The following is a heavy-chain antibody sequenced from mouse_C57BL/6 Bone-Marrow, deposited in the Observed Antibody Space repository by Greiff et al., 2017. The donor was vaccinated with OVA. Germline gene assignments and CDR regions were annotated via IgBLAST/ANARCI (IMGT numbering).Heavy chain of an antibody. CDR3: ARERGVTTGWYFDV. CDR1: GFTFSSYA. V-gene: IGHV5-4*01. J-gene: IGHJ1*03. D-gene: IGHD2-2*01. CDR2: ISDGGSYT. Sequence: EVKGVESGGGLVKPGGSLKLSCAASGFTFSSYAMSWVRQTPEKRLEWVATISDGGSYTYYPDNVKGRFTISRDNAKNNLYLQMSHLKSEDTAMYYCARERGVTTGWYFDVWGTGTTVTVSS.